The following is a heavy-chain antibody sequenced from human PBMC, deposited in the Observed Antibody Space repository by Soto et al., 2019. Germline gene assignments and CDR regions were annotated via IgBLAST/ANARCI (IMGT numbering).Heavy chain of an antibody. D-gene: IGHD4-17*01. CDR1: GFSLSTSGVG. V-gene: IGHV2-5*02. CDR3: AHVIDYGDYYFVY. J-gene: IGHJ4*02. Sequence: QITLKESGPTLVKPTQTLTLTCTFSGFSLSTSGVGVGWIRQPPGKALEGLALIYWDDDKRYSQSLKTRLTISKDNTNNQVVLKMTNMDPVDTATYYCAHVIDYGDYYFVYWGQGPLVTVSS. CDR2: IYWDDDK.